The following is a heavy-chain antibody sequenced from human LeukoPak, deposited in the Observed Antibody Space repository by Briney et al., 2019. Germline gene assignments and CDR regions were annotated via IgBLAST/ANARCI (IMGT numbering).Heavy chain of an antibody. CDR2: IYTSGST. D-gene: IGHD5-12*01. CDR3: AREGGYSGYGDGIDY. Sequence: PSETLSLTCTVSGGSISSGSYYWSWIRQPAGKGLEWIGRIYTSGSTNYNPSLKSRVTMSVDTSKNQFSLKLSSVTAADTAVYYCAREGGYSGYGDGIDYWGQGTLVTVSS. J-gene: IGHJ4*02. CDR1: GGSISSGSYY. V-gene: IGHV4-61*02.